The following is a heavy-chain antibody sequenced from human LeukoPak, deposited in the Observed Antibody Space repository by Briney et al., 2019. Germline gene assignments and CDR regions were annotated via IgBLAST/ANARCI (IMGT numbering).Heavy chain of an antibody. CDR1: GDSVSSNSAA. V-gene: IGHV6-1*01. CDR3: ARDDSSNWDAQGSCYFDY. D-gene: IGHD6-13*01. Sequence: SQTLSLTCAISGDSVSSNSAAWNWIRQSPSRGLEWLGRTYYRSKWYYDYALSVKSRITINPDTSKNQFSLQLNSVTPEDTAVYYCARDDSSNWDAQGSCYFDYWGQGTLLTVSS. J-gene: IGHJ4*02. CDR2: TYYRSKWYY.